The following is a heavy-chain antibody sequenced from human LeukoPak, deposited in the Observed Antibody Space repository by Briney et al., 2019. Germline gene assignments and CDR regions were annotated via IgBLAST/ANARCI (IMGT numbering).Heavy chain of an antibody. Sequence: PSETLSLTCTVSGGSISSYYWSWIRQPPGKGLERIGYIYYTGSTNYNPSLKSRVTISVDTSKNQFSLRLTSVTAADTAVYYCARMAGYSDFYYYYGMDVWGQGTTVTVSS. J-gene: IGHJ6*02. V-gene: IGHV4-59*01. CDR2: IYYTGST. CDR1: GGSISSYY. CDR3: ARMAGYSDFYYYYGMDV. D-gene: IGHD6-13*01.